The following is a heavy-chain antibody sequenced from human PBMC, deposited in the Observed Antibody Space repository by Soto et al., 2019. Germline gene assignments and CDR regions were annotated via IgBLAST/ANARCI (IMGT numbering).Heavy chain of an antibody. D-gene: IGHD2-21*01. CDR2: ISAYNGNT. CDR3: AGGPEVIDY. CDR1: GYTFTSYG. Sequence: QVQLVQSGAEVKKPGASVKVSCKASGYTFTSYGISWVRQAPGQGLEWMGWISAYNGNTNYAQKLQGRVTMTTDTATSRAYMELRSLGSDHTAVYYFAGGPEVIDYWGQGTLVTVSS. J-gene: IGHJ4*02. V-gene: IGHV1-18*01.